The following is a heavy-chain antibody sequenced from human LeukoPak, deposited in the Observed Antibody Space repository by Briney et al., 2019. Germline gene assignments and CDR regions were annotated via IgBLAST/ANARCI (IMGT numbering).Heavy chain of an antibody. CDR2: IRSSNDYI. Sequence: GGSLRLSCAASGFTFSIYSMNWVRQAPGKGLEWVSSIRSSNDYIYYADSVKGRFTISRDNAKNSLYLHMNSLGAEDTAVYYCARDKEGDSSWYPFDYWGQGTLVTVSS. CDR1: GFTFSIYS. D-gene: IGHD6-13*01. V-gene: IGHV3-21*01. CDR3: ARDKEGDSSWYPFDY. J-gene: IGHJ4*02.